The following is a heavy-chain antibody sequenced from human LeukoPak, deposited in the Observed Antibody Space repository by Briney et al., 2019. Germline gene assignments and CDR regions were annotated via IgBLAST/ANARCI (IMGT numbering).Heavy chain of an antibody. J-gene: IGHJ6*02. CDR1: GYTFTSYD. CDR3: ARDGPYYSSVWYGGTYQFGMDV. CDR2: MNPNSGNT. Sequence: ASVKVSCKASGYTFTSYDINWVRQASGQGLEWMGWMNPNSGNTGYAQKFQGRVTMTRNTSISTAYMELSSLRSEDTAVYYCARDGPYYSSVWYGGTYQFGMDVWGQGTTVTVSS. V-gene: IGHV1-8*01. D-gene: IGHD6-19*01.